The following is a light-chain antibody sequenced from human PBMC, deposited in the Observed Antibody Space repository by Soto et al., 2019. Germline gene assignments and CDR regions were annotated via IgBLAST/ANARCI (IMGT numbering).Light chain of an antibody. J-gene: IGLJ1*01. Sequence: QSALTQPASVSGSPGQSITISCTGTSSDVGGYNYVSWYQQHPGKAPKLMICDVSNRPSGVSNRFSGSKSGNTASLTISGLQAEDEADYYCSSYTSSSLYVFGTGTKLTVL. CDR3: SSYTSSSLYV. V-gene: IGLV2-14*01. CDR2: DVS. CDR1: SSDVGGYNY.